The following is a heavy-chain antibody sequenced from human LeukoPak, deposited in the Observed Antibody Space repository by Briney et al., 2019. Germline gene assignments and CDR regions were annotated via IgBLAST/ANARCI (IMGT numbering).Heavy chain of an antibody. V-gene: IGHV3-48*01. D-gene: IGHD6-19*01. J-gene: IGHJ4*02. CDR3: AKARYSSGWYGFDY. Sequence: PGGSLRLSCGASGFTFSIYSMNWVRQAPGKGLEWVSYITSSSSIIYYADSVKGRFTVSRDNAKNSLYLQMNSLRAEDTAVYYCAKARYSSGWYGFDYWGQGTLVTVSS. CDR2: ITSSSSII. CDR1: GFTFSIYS.